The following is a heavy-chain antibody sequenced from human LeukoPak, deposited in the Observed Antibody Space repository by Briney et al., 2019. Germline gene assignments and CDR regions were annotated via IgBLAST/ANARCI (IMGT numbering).Heavy chain of an antibody. D-gene: IGHD5-12*01. CDR2: INHSGST. V-gene: IGHV4-34*01. Sequence: SETLSLTCAVYGGSFSGYYWSWIRQPPGKGLEWIGEINHSGSTNYNPSLKSRVTISVDTSRTQSSLKLSSVTAADTAVYYCARGAKRGYSGYDLIDYWGQGTLVTVSS. CDR1: GGSFSGYY. J-gene: IGHJ4*02. CDR3: ARGAKRGYSGYDLIDY.